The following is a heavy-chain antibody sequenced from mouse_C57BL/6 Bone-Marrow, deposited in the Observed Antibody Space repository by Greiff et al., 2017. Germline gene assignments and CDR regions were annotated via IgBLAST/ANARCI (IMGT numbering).Heavy chain of an antibody. V-gene: IGHV1-64*01. CDR2: IHPNSGRT. CDR3: ARAYYSNWGFAY. D-gene: IGHD2-5*01. Sequence: QVQLQQPGAELVKPGASVKLSCKASGYTFTSYWMHWVKQRPGQGLEWIGMIHPNSGRTNYNEKCKSKATLTVDKSSSTAYMQLSSLTSEDSAVYYCARAYYSNWGFAYWGQGTLVTVSA. CDR1: GYTFTSYW. J-gene: IGHJ3*01.